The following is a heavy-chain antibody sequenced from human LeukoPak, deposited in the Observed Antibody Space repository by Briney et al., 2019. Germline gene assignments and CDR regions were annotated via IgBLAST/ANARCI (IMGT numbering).Heavy chain of an antibody. Sequence: SVKVSCKASGGTFSSYAISCVRQAPGQGLEWMGGIIPIFGTANYAQKFWGRVTLTADESTSTAYMGLCSRRYEDTPVYYCARRRKGSGSYYKVKGHVPPYYYYYYMDVWGKGTTVTISS. CDR2: IIPIFGTA. D-gene: IGHD3-10*01. CDR3: ARRRKGSGSYYKVKGHVPPYYYYYYMDV. V-gene: IGHV1-69*13. J-gene: IGHJ6*03. CDR1: GGTFSSYA.